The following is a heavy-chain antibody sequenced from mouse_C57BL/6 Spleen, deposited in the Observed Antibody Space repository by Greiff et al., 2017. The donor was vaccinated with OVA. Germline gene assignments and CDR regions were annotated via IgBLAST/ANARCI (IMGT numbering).Heavy chain of an antibody. V-gene: IGHV1-78*01. CDR1: GYTFTDHT. J-gene: IGHJ2*01. D-gene: IGHD1-1*01. Sequence: QVHVKQSDAELVKPGASVKISCKVSGYTFTDHTIHWMKQRPEQGLEWIGYIYTRDGSTKYHEKFKGKATLTADKSSSTAYMQLNSLTSEDSAVYFCARSYGSYNYFDYWGQGTTLTVSS. CDR2: IYTRDGST. CDR3: ARSYGSYNYFDY.